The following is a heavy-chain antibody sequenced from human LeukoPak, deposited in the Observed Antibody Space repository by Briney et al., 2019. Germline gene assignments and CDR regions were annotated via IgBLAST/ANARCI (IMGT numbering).Heavy chain of an antibody. Sequence: ETLSLTCTVSGGSIGNYYWSWIRQPPGKGLEWIGYIYYSGTTSYNPSLKSRVTISVDTSKNQFSLKLTSVTAADTAVYYCARALRLYYFDYWGQGTLVTVSS. D-gene: IGHD2/OR15-2a*01. CDR3: ARALRLYYFDY. CDR1: GGSIGNYY. V-gene: IGHV4-59*01. CDR2: IYYSGTT. J-gene: IGHJ4*02.